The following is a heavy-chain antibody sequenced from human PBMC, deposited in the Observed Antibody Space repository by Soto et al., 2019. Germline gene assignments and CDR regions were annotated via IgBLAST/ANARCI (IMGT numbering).Heavy chain of an antibody. Sequence: EVQLLESGGGLVQPGGSLRLSCAASGFTFSTYAMSWVRQAPGKGLEWVSGISGCGRSTYYADSVKGRFTISRDNSKNTLYLQITRLRAEDTAVYYCAYTSGSYWGSQQNWGQGTLVTVSS. CDR3: AYTSGSYWGSQQN. J-gene: IGHJ4*02. CDR1: GFTFSTYA. V-gene: IGHV3-23*01. D-gene: IGHD3-10*01. CDR2: ISGCGRST.